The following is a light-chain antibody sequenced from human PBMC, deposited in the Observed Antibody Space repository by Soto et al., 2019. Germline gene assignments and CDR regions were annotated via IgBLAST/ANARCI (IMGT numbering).Light chain of an antibody. CDR1: QTITTY. Sequence: DIQMTQSPSSLSASVGDRVTITCRASQTITTYLNWYQQKPGKAPKLLIYSASTLQSGVPSRFSGSGSGTDFTLTISSLQPDDFATYYCQQSYRAPMTFGQGTRLEIK. V-gene: IGKV1-39*01. CDR3: QQSYRAPMT. CDR2: SAS. J-gene: IGKJ5*01.